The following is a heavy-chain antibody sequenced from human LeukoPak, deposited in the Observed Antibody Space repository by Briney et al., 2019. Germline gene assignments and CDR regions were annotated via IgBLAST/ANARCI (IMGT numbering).Heavy chain of an antibody. D-gene: IGHD2-8*01. Sequence: QPGGSLRLSCAASGFTFSSYWMTWVRQAPGKGLEWVASIKQDGNEKYYVDSVKGRFTISRDNARNSLYLQMSSLRADDTAVYYCARDTNGWNDYWGQGTLVTVSS. J-gene: IGHJ4*02. CDR3: ARDTNGWNDY. CDR2: IKQDGNEK. V-gene: IGHV3-7*01. CDR1: GFTFSSYW.